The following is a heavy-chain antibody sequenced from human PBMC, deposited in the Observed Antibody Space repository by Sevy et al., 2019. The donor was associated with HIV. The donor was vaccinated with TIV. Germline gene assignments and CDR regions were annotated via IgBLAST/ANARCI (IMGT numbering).Heavy chain of an antibody. J-gene: IGHJ4*02. V-gene: IGHV3-30-3*01. Sequence: GGSLSLSCAASGFTFSSYAMHWVRQAPGKGLEWVVVISYDGSNKYYADSVKGRFTISRDNSKNTLYLQMNSLRAEDTAVYYCARDPAYIVATTPYYFDYWGQGTLVTVSS. CDR1: GFTFSSYA. D-gene: IGHD5-12*01. CDR3: ARDPAYIVATTPYYFDY. CDR2: ISYDGSNK.